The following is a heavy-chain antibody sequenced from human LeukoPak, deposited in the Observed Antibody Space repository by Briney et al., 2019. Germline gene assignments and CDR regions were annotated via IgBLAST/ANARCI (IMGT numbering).Heavy chain of an antibody. J-gene: IGHJ5*02. D-gene: IGHD3-9*01. CDR1: GYTFTSYG. CDR3: ARDRPSGVLRYFDWLFAYNWFDP. Sequence: ASVKVSCKASGYTFTSYGISWVRQAPGQGLEWMGWISAYNGNTNHAQKLQGRVTMTTDTSTSTAYMELRSLRSDDTAVYYCARDRPSGVLRYFDWLFAYNWFDPWGQGTLVTVSS. CDR2: ISAYNGNT. V-gene: IGHV1-18*01.